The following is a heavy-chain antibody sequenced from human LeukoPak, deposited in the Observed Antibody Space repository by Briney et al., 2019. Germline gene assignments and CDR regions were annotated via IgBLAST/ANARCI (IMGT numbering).Heavy chain of an antibody. Sequence: SVKVSCKASGGTFISYAISWVRQAPGQGLEWMGGIIPIFGTANYAQKFQGRVTITADESTSTAYMELSSLRSEDTAVYYCARGMTVTTYYYYYGMDVWGQGTTVTVSS. CDR3: ARGMTVTTYYYYYGMDV. CDR2: IIPIFGTA. D-gene: IGHD4-11*01. V-gene: IGHV1-69*13. J-gene: IGHJ6*02. CDR1: GGTFISYA.